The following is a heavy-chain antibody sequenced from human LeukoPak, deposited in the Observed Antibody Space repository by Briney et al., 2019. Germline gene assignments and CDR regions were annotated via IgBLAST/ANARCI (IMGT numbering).Heavy chain of an antibody. CDR1: GCTFSSYA. J-gene: IGHJ5*02. V-gene: IGHV3-23*01. CDR2: ISGSGAGT. CDR3: AKDVGIAATRNWFDP. Sequence: GGSLRLSCAASGCTFSSYAMSWVCQAPGKGLELVSAISGSGAGTYYADSVKGRFTISRDNSKSTLYQQTNSLRAEDTAVYYCAKDVGIAATRNWFDPWGQETLVTVSS. D-gene: IGHD6-13*01.